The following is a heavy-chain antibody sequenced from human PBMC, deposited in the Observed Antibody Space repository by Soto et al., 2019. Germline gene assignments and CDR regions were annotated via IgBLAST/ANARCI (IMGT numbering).Heavy chain of an antibody. CDR2: IWYDGSNK. V-gene: IGHV3-33*01. D-gene: IGHD3-22*01. CDR3: ARDHFYDSSGYPKN. Sequence: QVQLVESGGGVVQPGRSLRLSCAASGFTFSSYGIHWVRQAPGKGLEWVAVIWYDGSNKYYADSVKGRFTISRDNSKNTLYLQMNSLRAEVTAVYYCARDHFYDSSGYPKNWGQGTLVTVSS. CDR1: GFTFSSYG. J-gene: IGHJ4*02.